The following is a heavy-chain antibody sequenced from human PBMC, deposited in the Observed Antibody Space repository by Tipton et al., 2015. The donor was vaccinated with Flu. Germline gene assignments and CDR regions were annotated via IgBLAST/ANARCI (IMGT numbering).Heavy chain of an antibody. D-gene: IGHD1-26*01. CDR1: GGSISSSSYH. Sequence: TLSLTCTVSGGSISSSSYHWGWIRQPPGMGLEWIGSVHYSGSTYQKPYLESRVTISVDTSKNQFSLKLSAVTAADTAVYFCAREGRNSGGLDYWGQGTLVTVSS. J-gene: IGHJ4*02. CDR3: AREGRNSGGLDY. CDR2: VHYSGST. V-gene: IGHV4-39*07.